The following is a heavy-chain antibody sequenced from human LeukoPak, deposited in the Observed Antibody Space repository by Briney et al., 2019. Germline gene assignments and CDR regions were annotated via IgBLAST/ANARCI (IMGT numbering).Heavy chain of an antibody. V-gene: IGHV3-23*01. CDR1: GFTFSSYA. CDR2: ISGSGDNT. D-gene: IGHD3-22*01. J-gene: IGHJ4*02. CDR3: AKGSYYDSSGSFYFDY. Sequence: GGSLRLSCAASGFTFSSYAMSWVRQAPGKGLEWVSVISGSGDNTYYADSVKGRFTISRDNSKNTLYVQVNSLGTEDTAAYYCAKGSYYDSSGSFYFDYWGQGTLVTVSS.